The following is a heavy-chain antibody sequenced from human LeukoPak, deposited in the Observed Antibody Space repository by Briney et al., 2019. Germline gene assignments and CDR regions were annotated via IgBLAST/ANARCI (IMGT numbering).Heavy chain of an antibody. D-gene: IGHD1-26*01. CDR1: GLTFDDYG. CDR3: GRNSGANVYTYSFQY. CDR2: TNWNGGTT. V-gene: IGHV3-20*04. J-gene: IGHJ4*02. Sequence: GGSLRLSCVASGLTFDDYGMSWVRQAPGKGLEWVSGTNWNGGTTTYADSVKGRFTISRDNAKNSLYLQMNSLRVEDTAFYYCGRNSGANVYTYSFQYWGRGTLVTVSS.